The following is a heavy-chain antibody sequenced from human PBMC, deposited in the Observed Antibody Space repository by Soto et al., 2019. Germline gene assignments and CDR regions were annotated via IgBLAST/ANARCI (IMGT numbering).Heavy chain of an antibody. J-gene: IGHJ6*03. CDR1: GFTFSRYW. V-gene: IGHV3-74*01. D-gene: IGHD6-25*01. CDR2: INSDGSST. CDR3: ALKHSGPWAYYYYYMDV. Sequence: GGSLRLSCAASGFTFSRYWMHWVRQAPGRGLVWVSRINSDGSSTSYADSVKGRFTISRDNAKNTLYLQMNSLRAEDTAVYYCALKHSGPWAYYYYYMDVWGKGTTVTVSS.